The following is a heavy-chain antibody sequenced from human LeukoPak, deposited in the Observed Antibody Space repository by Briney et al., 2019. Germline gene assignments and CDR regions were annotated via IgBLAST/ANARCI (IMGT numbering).Heavy chain of an antibody. CDR1: EFTFSSYA. V-gene: IGHV3-23*01. Sequence: AGGSLRLSCAASEFTFSSYAMSWVRQAPGKGLEWVSAISGSGGSTYYADSVKGRFTISRDNSKNTLYLQMNSLRAEDTAVYYCAPDYYDSSGYYYGGDYWGQGTLVTVSS. CDR3: APDYYDSSGYYYGGDY. CDR2: ISGSGGST. D-gene: IGHD3-22*01. J-gene: IGHJ4*02.